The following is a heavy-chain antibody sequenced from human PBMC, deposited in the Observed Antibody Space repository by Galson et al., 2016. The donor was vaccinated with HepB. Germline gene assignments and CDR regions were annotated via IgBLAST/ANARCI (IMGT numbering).Heavy chain of an antibody. J-gene: IGHJ3*02. CDR3: ARALGRQGATSNTFDI. CDR1: GGSISNHY. V-gene: IGHV4-59*11. Sequence: ETLPLTCTVSGGSISNHYWTWIRQTPGQGLEWIGYIYYTGTPKYNPSLKSRVTISLDTSKKQFSLNLSSLTAADTAVYYCARALGRQGATSNTFDIWGQGTMVIVSS. D-gene: IGHD5-12*01. CDR2: IYYTGTP.